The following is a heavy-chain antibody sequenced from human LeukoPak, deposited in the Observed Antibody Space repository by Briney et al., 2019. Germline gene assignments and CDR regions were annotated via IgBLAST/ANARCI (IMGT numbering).Heavy chain of an antibody. CDR1: GFTFTYYY. J-gene: IGHJ4*02. Sequence: ASVKVSCKASGFTFTYYYIQWVRQAPGQGLEWMGWINTNNGDTKYAQKFQGLVTMSRDTSISTAYMELSRLTSDDTAIYYCARTKPPCSSCLLLDYWGQGTLVTVSS. CDR2: INTNNGDT. V-gene: IGHV1-2*02. D-gene: IGHD2-2*01. CDR3: ARTKPPCSSCLLLDY.